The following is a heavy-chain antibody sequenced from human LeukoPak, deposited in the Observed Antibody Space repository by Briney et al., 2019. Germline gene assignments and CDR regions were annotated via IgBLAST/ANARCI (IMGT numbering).Heavy chain of an antibody. V-gene: IGHV4-59*01. CDR2: IYYSGST. J-gene: IGHJ4*02. CDR3: ASLGAMVRGVISLSFDY. D-gene: IGHD3-10*01. CDR1: GGSISSYY. Sequence: SETLSLTCTVSGGSISSYYWSWIRQPPGKGLEWIGYIYYSGSTNYNPSLKSRVTISVDTSKNQFPLKLSSVTAADTAVYYCASLGAMVRGVISLSFDYWGQGTLVTVSS.